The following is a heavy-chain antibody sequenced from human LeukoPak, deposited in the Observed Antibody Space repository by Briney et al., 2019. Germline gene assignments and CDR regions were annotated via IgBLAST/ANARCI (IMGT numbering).Heavy chain of an antibody. J-gene: IGHJ3*02. CDR2: FDPEDGET. Sequence: ASVKVSCKVSGYTLTELSMHWVRQAPGKGLEWMGGFDPEDGETIYAQKFQGRVTMTEDTSTDTAYMELSSLRSEDTAVYYCATGIAPYNWNGDAFDIWGQGTMVTVSS. CDR3: ATGIAPYNWNGDAFDI. CDR1: GYTLTELS. V-gene: IGHV1-24*01. D-gene: IGHD1-20*01.